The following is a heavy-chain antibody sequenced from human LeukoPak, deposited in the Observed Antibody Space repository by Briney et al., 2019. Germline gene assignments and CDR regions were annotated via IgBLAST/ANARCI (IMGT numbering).Heavy chain of an antibody. V-gene: IGHV4-34*01. CDR3: ARAGDSSGYYFPWGAFDI. D-gene: IGHD3-22*01. CDR1: GGSFSGYY. J-gene: IGHJ3*02. CDR2: INHSGST. Sequence: SETLSLTCAVYGGSFSGYYWSWIRQPPGKGLEWIGEINHSGSTNYNPSLKSRVTISVDTSKNQFSLKLSSVTAADTAVYYCARAGDSSGYYFPWGAFDIWGQGTMVTVSS.